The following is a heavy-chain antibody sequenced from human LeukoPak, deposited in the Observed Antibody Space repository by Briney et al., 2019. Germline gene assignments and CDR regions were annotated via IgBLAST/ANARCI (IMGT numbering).Heavy chain of an antibody. D-gene: IGHD6-19*01. CDR1: GGTFSSYA. Sequence: SVKVSCKASGGTFSSYAISWVRQAPGQGLEWMGGIIPIFGTANYAQKFQGRVTITADESTSTAYMELSSLRSEDTAVYYCARSSGWYGVDNWFDPWGQGTLVTVSS. J-gene: IGHJ5*02. CDR2: IIPIFGTA. CDR3: ARSSGWYGVDNWFDP. V-gene: IGHV1-69*13.